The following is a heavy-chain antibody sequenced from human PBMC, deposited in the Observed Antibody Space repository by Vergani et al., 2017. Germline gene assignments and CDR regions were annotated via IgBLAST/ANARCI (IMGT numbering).Heavy chain of an antibody. D-gene: IGHD4-23*01. V-gene: IGHV3-53*01. CDR1: GFTVSSNY. J-gene: IGHJ4*02. Sequence: EVQLVESGGGLIQPGGSLRLSCAASGFTVSSNYMSWVRQAPGEGLEWVSVIYSGGSTYYADSVKGRFTISRDNSKNTLYLQLNSLRAEDTAVYYCAREGNEGDDYGGNYVDYWGQGTLVTVSS. CDR2: IYSGGST. CDR3: AREGNEGDDYGGNYVDY.